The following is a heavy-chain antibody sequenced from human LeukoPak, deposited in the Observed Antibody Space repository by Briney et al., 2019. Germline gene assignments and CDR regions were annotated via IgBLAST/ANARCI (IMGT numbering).Heavy chain of an antibody. J-gene: IGHJ6*03. V-gene: IGHV6-1*01. D-gene: IGHD1-26*01. Sequence: QTLSLTCAISGDSVSSNSAAWNWIRQSPSRGLEWLGRTYYRSKWYNDYAVSVKSRITINPDTSKNQFSLQLNSVTPEDTAVYYCARDRMGATSLYYYYYMDVWGKGTTVTVSS. CDR3: ARDRMGATSLYYYYYMDV. CDR1: GDSVSSNSAA. CDR2: TYYRSKWYN.